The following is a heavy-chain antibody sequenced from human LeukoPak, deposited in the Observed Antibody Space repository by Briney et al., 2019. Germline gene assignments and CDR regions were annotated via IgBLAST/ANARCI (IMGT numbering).Heavy chain of an antibody. J-gene: IGHJ4*02. Sequence: SETLSLTCAVYGGSFSGYYWSWIRQPPGKGLEWIGEINHSGSTYYNPSLKSRVTISVDTSKNQFSLKLSSVTAADTAVYYCARALVGGVVIPRDYWGQGTLVTVSS. D-gene: IGHD3-3*01. CDR3: ARALVGGVVIPRDY. V-gene: IGHV4-34*01. CDR1: GGSFSGYY. CDR2: INHSGST.